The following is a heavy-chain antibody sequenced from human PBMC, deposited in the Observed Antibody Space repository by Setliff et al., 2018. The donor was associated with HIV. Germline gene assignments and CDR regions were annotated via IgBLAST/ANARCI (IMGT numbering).Heavy chain of an antibody. J-gene: IGHJ3*02. V-gene: IGHV4-61*02. CDR3: ARFPLLHKNAFDI. Sequence: SETMSLTCTVSGGSISSGSYYWSWMRQPAGTGLEWIGRIYSSGSTNYNPSLKSRVTISVDTSRNQFSLNLSSVTAADTAVYYCARFPLLHKNAFDIWGQGTMVTVSS. D-gene: IGHD2-15*01. CDR2: IYSSGST. CDR1: GGSISSGSYY.